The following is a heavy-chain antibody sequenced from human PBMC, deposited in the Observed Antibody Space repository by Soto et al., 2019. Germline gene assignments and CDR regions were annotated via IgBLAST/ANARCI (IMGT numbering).Heavy chain of an antibody. CDR3: AREDYGGNSALDY. D-gene: IGHD4-17*01. Sequence: SVKVSCKASGGTFSSYAISGVRQAPGQGLEWMGGIIPIFGTANYAQQVKGRVTITADKSTSTAYMELSSLRSEDTAVYYCAREDYGGNSALDYWGQGTLVTVSS. CDR2: IIPIFGTA. J-gene: IGHJ4*02. CDR1: GGTFSSYA. V-gene: IGHV1-69*06.